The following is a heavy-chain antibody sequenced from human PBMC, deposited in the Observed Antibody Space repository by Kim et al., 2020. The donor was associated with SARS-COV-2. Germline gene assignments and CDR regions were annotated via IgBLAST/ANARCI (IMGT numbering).Heavy chain of an antibody. CDR2: FSHDGSSR. J-gene: IGHJ4*02. CDR1: GFTSSGFTLRNHG. V-gene: IGHV3-30*18. D-gene: IGHD3-3*01. Sequence: GGSLRLSCAASGFTSSGFTLRNHGMHWVRQAPGKGLEWVAIFSHDGSSRYYADSVKGRFTISRDNSQNILYLEMNSLRAEDTAVYYCAKAAGDFWSGFNYAVDVWGQGTLVTVSS. CDR3: AKAAGDFWSGFNYAVDV.